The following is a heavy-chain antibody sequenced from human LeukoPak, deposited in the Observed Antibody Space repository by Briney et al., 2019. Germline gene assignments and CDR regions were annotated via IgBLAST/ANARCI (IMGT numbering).Heavy chain of an antibody. J-gene: IGHJ4*02. CDR3: ARSSSGTFDY. CDR2: ISASGDST. V-gene: IGHV3-23*01. Sequence: GGSLRLSCAASGFAFGSYAMSCVRQAPGKGLEWVSIISASGDSTNYADSVKGRFSISRDNSKNTLYLKLNSLRAEDTAIYYCARSSSGTFDYWGQGTLVTVSS. D-gene: IGHD6-19*01. CDR1: GFAFGSYA.